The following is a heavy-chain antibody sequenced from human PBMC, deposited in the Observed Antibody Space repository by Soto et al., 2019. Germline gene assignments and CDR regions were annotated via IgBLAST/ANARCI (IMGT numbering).Heavy chain of an antibody. V-gene: IGHV4-59*01. Sequence: LCDLWSVLDGSIISFYCSWIRQTTGKGLEWIGYIYYSGSTNYNPSLKSRVTISVDTSKNQFSLKLSSVTAADTAVYYCAREGLTGTIGLYYYYGMDVWGQGTTVTVSS. CDR3: AREGLTGTIGLYYYYGMDV. D-gene: IGHD1-7*01. CDR1: DGSIISFY. J-gene: IGHJ6*02. CDR2: IYYSGST.